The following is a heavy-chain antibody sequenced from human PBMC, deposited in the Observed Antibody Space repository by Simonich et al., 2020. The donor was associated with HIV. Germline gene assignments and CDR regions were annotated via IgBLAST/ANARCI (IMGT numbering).Heavy chain of an antibody. V-gene: IGHV3-21*01. CDR1: GFTFSRYS. CDR2: ISSSRSYI. Sequence: EVPLVESGGGLVKPGGSLRLSCAASGFTFSRYSMNWVGQAPGKGLEWVSSISSSRSYIYYADSVKGRFTISRDNAKNSLYLQMNSLRAEDTAVYYGARDGRKGSSTSCSDYWGQGTLVTVSS. CDR3: ARDGRKGSSTSCSDY. D-gene: IGHD2-2*01. J-gene: IGHJ4*02.